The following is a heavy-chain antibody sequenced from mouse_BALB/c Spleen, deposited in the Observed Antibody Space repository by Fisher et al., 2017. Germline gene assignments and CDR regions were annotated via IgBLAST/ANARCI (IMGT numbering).Heavy chain of an antibody. Sequence: KGKATLTVDKSSSTAYMELRSLTSEDSAVYYCARWGNYVRYYAMDYWGQGTSVTVSS. CDR3: ARWGNYVRYYAMDY. V-gene: IGHV1-26*01. J-gene: IGHJ4*01. D-gene: IGHD2-1*01.